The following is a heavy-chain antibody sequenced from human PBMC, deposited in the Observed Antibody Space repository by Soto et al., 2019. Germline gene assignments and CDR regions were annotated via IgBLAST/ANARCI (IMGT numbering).Heavy chain of an antibody. CDR1: GGTFSSYA. J-gene: IGHJ6*02. V-gene: IGHV1-69*12. D-gene: IGHD6-13*01. CDR3: ARGIGEQQPPGYGTDG. Sequence: QVQLVQSGAEVKKPGSSVKVSCKASGGTFSSYAINWVRQAPGQGLEWMGGIIPIIGTANYAQKFQGRVTITADEFPSTAYMELSSLSSQDTAVYYCARGIGEQQPPGYGTDGWGQGTTVTVSS. CDR2: IIPIIGTA.